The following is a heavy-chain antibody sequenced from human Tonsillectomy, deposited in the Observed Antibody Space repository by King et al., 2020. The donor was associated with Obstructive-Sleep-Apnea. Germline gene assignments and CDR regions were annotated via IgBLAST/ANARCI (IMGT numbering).Heavy chain of an antibody. CDR1: GFIFTSYA. Sequence: QLVQSGGGVVQPGRSLRLSCAASGFIFTSYAMHWVRQAPGKGLEWVAVISYDGSREYYADSVKGRFTISRDNSNNTLYLQMNSLRAEDTAVYYCARDRRYFDFWGHGTLVTLSS. V-gene: IGHV3-30-3*01. CDR3: ARDRRYFDF. CDR2: ISYDGSRE. J-gene: IGHJ4*01.